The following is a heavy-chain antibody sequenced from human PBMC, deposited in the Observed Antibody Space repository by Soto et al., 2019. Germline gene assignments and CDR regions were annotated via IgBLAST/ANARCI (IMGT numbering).Heavy chain of an antibody. CDR2: LSYDGRKK. Sequence: PGGSLRLSCAAAGFTFSSYGMHWFRHAPGKRLERGAVLSYDGRKKYYADSVKGRFTISRDNSKNTLYLQMNSLRAEDTAVYYCAKDLDYDFWSGYIGAFDIWGQGTMVTVSS. J-gene: IGHJ3*02. D-gene: IGHD3-3*01. CDR1: GFTFSSYG. V-gene: IGHV3-30*18. CDR3: AKDLDYDFWSGYIGAFDI.